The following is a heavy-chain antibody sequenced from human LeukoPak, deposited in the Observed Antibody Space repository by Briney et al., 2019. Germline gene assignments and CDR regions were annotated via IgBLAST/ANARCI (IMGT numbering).Heavy chain of an antibody. CDR1: GFTFSRYW. CDR2: INWNGGST. Sequence: GGSLRLSCAASGFTFSRYWMSWMRQAPGKGLEWVSGINWNGGSTGYADPVKGRFTISRDNAKNSLYLQMNSLRAEDTALYHCARNQYSGSYFPLYYYYGMDVWGQGTTVTVSS. CDR3: ARNQYSGSYFPLYYYYGMDV. J-gene: IGHJ6*02. V-gene: IGHV3-20*01. D-gene: IGHD1-26*01.